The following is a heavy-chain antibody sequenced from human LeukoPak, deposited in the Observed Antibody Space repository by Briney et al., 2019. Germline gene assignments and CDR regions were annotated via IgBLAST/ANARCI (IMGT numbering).Heavy chain of an antibody. CDR2: IYHSGST. CDR3: ARTTDFWSGYYTPNWFDP. CDR1: GGSISSGGYY. Sequence: SETLSLTCTVSGGSISSGGYYWSWIRQPPGKGLEWIGYIYHSGSTYYNPSLKSRVTISVDRSKNQFSLKLSSVTAADTAVYYCARTTDFWSGYYTPNWFDPWGQGTLVTVSS. V-gene: IGHV4-30-2*01. D-gene: IGHD3-3*01. J-gene: IGHJ5*02.